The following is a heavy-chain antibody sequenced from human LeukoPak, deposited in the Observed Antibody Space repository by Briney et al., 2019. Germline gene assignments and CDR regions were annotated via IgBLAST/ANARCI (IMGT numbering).Heavy chain of an antibody. CDR1: GGSISSYY. CDR2: IYTSGST. CDR3: ARGGREVVVPAAITWFDP. Sequence: PSETLSLTCTVSGGSISSYYWSWIRQPAGKGLEWIGRIYTSGSTNYNPSLKSRVTMSVDTSKNQFSLQLSSVTAADTAVYYCARGGREVVVPAAITWFDPWGQGTLVTVSS. V-gene: IGHV4-4*07. D-gene: IGHD2-2*02. J-gene: IGHJ5*02.